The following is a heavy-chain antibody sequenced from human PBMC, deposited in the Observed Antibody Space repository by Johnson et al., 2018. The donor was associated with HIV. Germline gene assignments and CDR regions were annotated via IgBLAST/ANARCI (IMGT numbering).Heavy chain of an antibody. CDR3: AKELAIAVRPGGAFDI. Sequence: VQLVESGGGLVQPGGSLRLSCAASGFTFSSYDIHWVRQGTGKGLEWVSAIGTAGDTYYPGSVKGRFTISRDNSKNTLYLQMNSLRAEDTAVYYCAKELAIAVRPGGAFDIWGQGTVVTVSS. D-gene: IGHD6-6*01. V-gene: IGHV3-13*01. CDR2: IGTAGDT. CDR1: GFTFSSYD. J-gene: IGHJ3*02.